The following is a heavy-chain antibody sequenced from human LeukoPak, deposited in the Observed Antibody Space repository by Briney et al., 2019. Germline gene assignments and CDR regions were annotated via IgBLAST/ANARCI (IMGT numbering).Heavy chain of an antibody. D-gene: IGHD1-7*01. Sequence: GGSLRLSCAASGFTFSSYAMSWVRQAPGKGLEWVSAISGSGGSTYYADSVKGRFTISRDNSKNTLYLQMNSLRAEDTAVYYCAKDAALYDWNYGGTDAFDIWGQGTMVTVSS. CDR2: ISGSGGST. CDR1: GFTFSSYA. CDR3: AKDAALYDWNYGGTDAFDI. V-gene: IGHV3-23*01. J-gene: IGHJ3*02.